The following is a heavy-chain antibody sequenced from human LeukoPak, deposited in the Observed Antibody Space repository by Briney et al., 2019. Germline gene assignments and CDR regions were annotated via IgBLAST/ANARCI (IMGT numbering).Heavy chain of an antibody. J-gene: IGHJ4*02. CDR2: ISNDGSNK. CDR3: FFPGVTGKVY. V-gene: IGHV3-30-3*01. D-gene: IGHD1-20*01. Sequence: GKTLTLSFAASGFTFSNYAMHGVRHAPAKGLEWVAVISNDGSNKYYADSVKGRFTISRDNPKNTLYLQMNSLRAEDTAVYYCFFPGVTGKVYWGQGNLVIVSS. CDR1: GFTFSNYA.